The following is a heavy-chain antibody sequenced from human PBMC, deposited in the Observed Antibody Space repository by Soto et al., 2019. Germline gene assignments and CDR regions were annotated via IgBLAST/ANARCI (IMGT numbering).Heavy chain of an antibody. CDR2: INHSGST. CDR1: GGSFSGYY. D-gene: IGHD2-8*02. J-gene: IGHJ4*02. V-gene: IGHV4-34*01. Sequence: QVQLQQWGAGLLKPSETLSLTCAVYGGSFSGYYWTWIRQPPGTGLEWIGEINHSGSTNYNPSLKSLFTISVDTSKNQFSLKLTSVTAADTAVYYCARDKITGLFDYWGQGTLVTVSS. CDR3: ARDKITGLFDY.